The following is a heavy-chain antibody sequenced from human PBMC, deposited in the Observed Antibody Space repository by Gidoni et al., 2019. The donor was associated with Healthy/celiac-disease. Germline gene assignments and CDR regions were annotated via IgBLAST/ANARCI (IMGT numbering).Heavy chain of an antibody. CDR3: ARIGYCSSTSCGVDY. CDR2: ISSSSSYI. CDR1: GFTFSSYS. Sequence: EVQLVASGGGLVKPGGSLRLSCAASGFTFSSYSMNWVRQAPGKGLECVSSISSSSSYIYYADSVKGRFTISRDNAKNSLYLQMNSLRAEDTAVYYCARIGYCSSTSCGVDYWGQGTLVTVSS. V-gene: IGHV3-21*01. D-gene: IGHD2-2*01. J-gene: IGHJ4*02.